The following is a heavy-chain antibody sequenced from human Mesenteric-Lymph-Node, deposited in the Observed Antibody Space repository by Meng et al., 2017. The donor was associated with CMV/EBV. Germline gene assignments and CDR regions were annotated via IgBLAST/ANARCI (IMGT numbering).Heavy chain of an antibody. Sequence: GESLKISCAASGFTFSSYWMSWVRQAPGKGLEWVSAISGSGGSTYYADSVKGRFTISRDNSKNTLYLQMNSLRAEDTAVYYCAKPYYYDSSGYPRAYYYGMDVWGQGTTVTVSS. CDR3: AKPYYYDSSGYPRAYYYGMDV. V-gene: IGHV3-23*01. J-gene: IGHJ6*02. CDR1: GFTFSSYW. CDR2: ISGSGGST. D-gene: IGHD3-22*01.